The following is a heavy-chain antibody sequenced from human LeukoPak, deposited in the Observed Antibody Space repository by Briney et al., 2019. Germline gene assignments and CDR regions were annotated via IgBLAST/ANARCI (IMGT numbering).Heavy chain of an antibody. D-gene: IGHD6-13*01. CDR1: GGSISSSSYY. CDR3: AREAQQQLGPNFDY. J-gene: IGHJ4*02. CDR2: IYYSGST. Sequence: PSETLSITCTVSGGSISSSSYYWGWIRQPPGKGLEWMGSIYYSGSTYYNPSLKSRVTISVDTSKNQFSLKLSSVTAADTAVYYCAREAQQQLGPNFDYWGQGTLVTVSS. V-gene: IGHV4-39*02.